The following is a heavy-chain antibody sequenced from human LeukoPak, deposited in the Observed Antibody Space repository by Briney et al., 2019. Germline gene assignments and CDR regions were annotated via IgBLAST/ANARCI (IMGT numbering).Heavy chain of an antibody. D-gene: IGHD2-2*01. Sequence: SETLSLTCTVSGGSISNSNWWSWVRQTPGKGLEWIGYICHSGSTYYNPSLKSRVTISVDESKNQFSLKLSSVTAADTAVYYCARAPYFSSTSCYPSWFDPWGQGTLVTVSS. CDR2: ICHSGST. V-gene: IGHV4-4*02. J-gene: IGHJ5*02. CDR3: ARAPYFSSTSCYPSWFDP. CDR1: GGSISNSNW.